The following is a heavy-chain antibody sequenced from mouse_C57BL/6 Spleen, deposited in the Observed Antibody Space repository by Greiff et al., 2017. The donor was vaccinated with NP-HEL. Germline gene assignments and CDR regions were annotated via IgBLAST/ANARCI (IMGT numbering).Heavy chain of an antibody. D-gene: IGHD1-1*01. Sequence: QVQLQQSGAELARPGASVKMSCKASGYTFTSYTMHWVKQRPGQGLEWIGYINPSSGNTKYNQKFKDKATLTADKSSSTAYMQLSSLTSEDSAVYYCARESYYGSWFAYWGQGTLVTVSA. CDR1: GYTFTSYT. CDR3: ARESYYGSWFAY. V-gene: IGHV1-4*01. J-gene: IGHJ3*01. CDR2: INPSSGNT.